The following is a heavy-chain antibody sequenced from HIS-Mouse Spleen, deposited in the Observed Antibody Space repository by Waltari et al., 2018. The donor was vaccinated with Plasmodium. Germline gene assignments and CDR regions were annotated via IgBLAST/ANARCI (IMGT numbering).Heavy chain of an antibody. D-gene: IGHD6-13*01. CDR2: INPNSGGT. V-gene: IGHV1-2*02. Sequence: QVQLVQSGAEVKKPGASVKVSCKASGYTFTGYYMPWVRHAPGQGLEWMGWINPNSGGTNYAQKFQGRVTMTRDTSISTAYMELSRLRSDDTAVYYCARVLGYKAAAGTFVEYFQHWGQGTLVTVSS. J-gene: IGHJ1*01. CDR3: ARVLGYKAAAGTFVEYFQH. CDR1: GYTFTGYY.